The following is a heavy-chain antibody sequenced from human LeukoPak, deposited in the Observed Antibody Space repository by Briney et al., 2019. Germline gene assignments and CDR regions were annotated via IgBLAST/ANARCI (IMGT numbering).Heavy chain of an antibody. CDR2: IIPIFGTA. Sequence: SVKVSCKASGGTFSSYAISWVRQAPGQGLEWMGGIIPIFGTANYAQKFQGRVTITTDESTSTAYMELSSLRSEDTAVYYCARDWRYYDSSGYDPWGQGTLVTVSS. CDR1: GGTFSSYA. J-gene: IGHJ5*02. V-gene: IGHV1-69*05. CDR3: ARDWRYYDSSGYDP. D-gene: IGHD3-22*01.